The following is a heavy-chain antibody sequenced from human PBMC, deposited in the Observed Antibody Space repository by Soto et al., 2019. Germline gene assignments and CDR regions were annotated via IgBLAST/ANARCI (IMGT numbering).Heavy chain of an antibody. Sequence: QVQLVQSGAEVKKPGSSVKVSCKASGGTFSSYTISWMRQAPGQGLEWMVRIIPILGIANYAQKFQGRVTITADKSTSTAYMELSSLRSEDTAVYYCAREYYYGSGSSYWGQGTLVTVSS. CDR2: IIPILGIA. J-gene: IGHJ4*02. CDR1: GGTFSSYT. CDR3: AREYYYGSGSSY. V-gene: IGHV1-69*02. D-gene: IGHD3-10*01.